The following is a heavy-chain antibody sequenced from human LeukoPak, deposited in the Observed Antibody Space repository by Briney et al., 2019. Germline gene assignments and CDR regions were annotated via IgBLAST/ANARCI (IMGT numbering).Heavy chain of an antibody. Sequence: KASETLSLTCAVYGGSFSGYYWSWIRQPPGKGLEWIGSIYYSGSTYYNPSLKSRVTISVDTSKNQFSLKLSSVTAADTAVYYCARGGLKGVAFDIWGQGTMVTVSS. J-gene: IGHJ3*02. D-gene: IGHD2-8*01. CDR1: GGSFSGYY. CDR3: ARGGLKGVAFDI. CDR2: IYYSGST. V-gene: IGHV4-34*01.